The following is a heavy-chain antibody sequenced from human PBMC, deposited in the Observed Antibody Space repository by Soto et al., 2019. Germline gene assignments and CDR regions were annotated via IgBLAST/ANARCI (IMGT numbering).Heavy chain of an antibody. CDR1: AGSIRSGDYY. Sequence: QVRLQESGPGLVKPSQTLSLTCTVSAGSIRSGDYYWTWIRQPPGKGLEWIGYIDHSGSAYYNPSLKSRATISIDTSNNQFSLKMTSVTAADTAVYYCAGELGTFYFDHWGQGTLVTVSS. J-gene: IGHJ4*02. V-gene: IGHV4-30-4*01. D-gene: IGHD7-27*01. CDR3: AGELGTFYFDH. CDR2: IDHSGSA.